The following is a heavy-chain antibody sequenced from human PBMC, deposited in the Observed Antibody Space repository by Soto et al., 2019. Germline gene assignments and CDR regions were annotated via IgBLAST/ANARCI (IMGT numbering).Heavy chain of an antibody. CDR1: GFTFYTYW. CDR3: VSASYGDHEYFQN. CDR2: IGPDGNNK. Sequence: EVQLVESGGGLVQPGGSLRLSCAASGFTFYTYWMHWVRQVPGKGQVWVSRIGPDGNNKYYADSVRGRFTISRDNARQTLHLQMSALRADDTAVYFCVSASYGDHEYFQNWGQGTLVTVSS. D-gene: IGHD4-17*01. V-gene: IGHV3-74*01. J-gene: IGHJ1*01.